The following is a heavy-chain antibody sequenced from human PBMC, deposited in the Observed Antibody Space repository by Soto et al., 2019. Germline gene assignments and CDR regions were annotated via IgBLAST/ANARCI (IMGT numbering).Heavy chain of an antibody. CDR1: GYTFTSYD. CDR3: ARVHTVTTYFNV. J-gene: IGHJ2*01. CDR2: MNPNSGNT. D-gene: IGHD4-17*01. V-gene: IGHV1-8*01. Sequence: QVQLVQSGAEVGKPGASVKVSCKASGYTFTSYDINWVRQASGQGLEWMGWMNPNSGNTGSAQRFQGRLTMTRNTSINTAYMELTSLTSEDAAVYYCARVHTVTTYFNVWGRGTLVAASS.